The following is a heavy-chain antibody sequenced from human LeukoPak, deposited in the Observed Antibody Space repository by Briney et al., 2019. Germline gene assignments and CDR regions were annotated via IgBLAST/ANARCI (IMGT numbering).Heavy chain of an antibody. CDR3: ARDLKDDGFGAEGSLDF. J-gene: IGHJ4*02. Sequence: RASVKVSCKTFGYTFTSNYMQWVRQAPGQGLEWVGWINPNNGGTYYAEKFQGRVTMTRDTSAYTVYMELDRLRYDDTAVYFCARDLKDDGFGAEGSLDFWGQGTLVTVSS. CDR1: GYTFTSNY. CDR2: INPNNGGT. V-gene: IGHV1-2*02. D-gene: IGHD3-10*01.